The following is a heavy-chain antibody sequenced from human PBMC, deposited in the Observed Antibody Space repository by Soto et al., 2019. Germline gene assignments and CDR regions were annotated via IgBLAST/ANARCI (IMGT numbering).Heavy chain of an antibody. J-gene: IGHJ4*02. CDR3: AKLGTMGVFDN. CDR2: ITFRGDYT. CDR1: GFTFSSYA. D-gene: IGHD1-26*01. V-gene: IGHV3-23*01. Sequence: EVQLLESVGGLVQPGGSLRLSCAASGFTFSSYAMSWVRQAPGKGLEWLAGITFRGDYTYYADSVKGRFTLSRDNSRNRLDLQMNSLKVEDTALYYCAKLGTMGVFDNWGQGTLLTVSS.